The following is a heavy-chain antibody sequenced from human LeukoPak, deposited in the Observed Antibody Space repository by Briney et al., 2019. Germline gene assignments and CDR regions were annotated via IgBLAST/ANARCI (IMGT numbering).Heavy chain of an antibody. V-gene: IGHV3-30-3*01. Sequence: QPGRSLRLSCAASGFTFSGYFMHWVRQAPGKGLEWVAIISSDGNTKYYADSVKGRFTISRGNSKNTLYLQMNSLRAEDTAVYYCARDSQYAMDVWGQGTTVTVSS. CDR2: ISSDGNTK. CDR1: GFTFSGYF. J-gene: IGHJ6*02. CDR3: ARDSQYAMDV.